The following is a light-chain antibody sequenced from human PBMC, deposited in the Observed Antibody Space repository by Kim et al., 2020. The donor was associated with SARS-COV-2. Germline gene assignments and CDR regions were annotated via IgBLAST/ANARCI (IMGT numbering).Light chain of an antibody. CDR2: DVS. J-gene: IGLJ1*01. Sequence: QSVLTQPASVSGSPGQSITISCTGTSSDVGGYNYVSWYQQHPGKAPKLMIYDVSRRPSGVSNRFSGSKSGNTASLTISGLQAEDEADYYCSSFTSSISYVFGTGTKVTVL. CDR1: SSDVGGYNY. CDR3: SSFTSSISYV. V-gene: IGLV2-14*01.